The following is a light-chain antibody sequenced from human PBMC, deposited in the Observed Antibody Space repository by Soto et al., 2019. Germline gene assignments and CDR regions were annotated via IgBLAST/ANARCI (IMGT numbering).Light chain of an antibody. CDR1: SSDVGYYNY. V-gene: IGLV2-14*03. CDR3: SSYTTKSTVV. CDR2: DVS. Sequence: QSALTQPASVSESPGQSITISCTGTSSDVGYYNYVSWYQHHPGKAPKLIIYDVSNRPSGVSNRFSGSKSGNTASLTISGLQAEDESDYYCSSYTTKSTVVFGGGTKLTVL. J-gene: IGLJ2*01.